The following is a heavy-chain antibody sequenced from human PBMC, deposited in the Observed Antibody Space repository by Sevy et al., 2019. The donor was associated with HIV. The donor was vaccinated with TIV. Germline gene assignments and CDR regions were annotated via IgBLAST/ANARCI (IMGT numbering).Heavy chain of an antibody. CDR1: GFPFNIYS. Sequence: GGSLRLSCATSGFPFNIYSMSWVRQAPGKGLEWVAFIRYDGSNKYYADSVKGRFTISRDNSKNTLYLQMNSLRAEDTAVYYCAKVPAGGTTLYYYYYMDVWGKGTTVTVSS. J-gene: IGHJ6*03. D-gene: IGHD1-7*01. V-gene: IGHV3-30*02. CDR3: AKVPAGGTTLYYYYYMDV. CDR2: IRYDGSNK.